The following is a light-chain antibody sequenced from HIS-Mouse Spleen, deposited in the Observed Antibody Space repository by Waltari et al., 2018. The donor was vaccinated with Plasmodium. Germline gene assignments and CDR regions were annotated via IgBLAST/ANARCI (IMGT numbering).Light chain of an antibody. CDR2: EDS. CDR3: YSTDSSGNHRV. Sequence: SYELTQPPSVSVSPGQTARSTCSGDALPKQYASWSQQKSGQAPVLVICEDSKRPSGIPERFSGSSSGTMATLTISGAQVEDEADYYCYSTDSSGNHRVFGGGTKLTVL. J-gene: IGLJ3*02. CDR1: ALPKQY. V-gene: IGLV3-10*01.